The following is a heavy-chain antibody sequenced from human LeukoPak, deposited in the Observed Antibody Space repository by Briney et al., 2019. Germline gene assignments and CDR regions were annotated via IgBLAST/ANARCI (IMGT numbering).Heavy chain of an antibody. CDR1: GYTFTSYD. Sequence: GASVKLSCKASGYTFTSYDINWVRQAPGQGLEWMGWMKPNSGNTGYAQKFQGRVTMTRNTSISTAYMELSSLRSEDTAVYYCARGGSVVAVSSTRNYYYYGMDVWGQGTTVTVSS. V-gene: IGHV1-8*01. D-gene: IGHD2-15*01. CDR2: MKPNSGNT. J-gene: IGHJ6*02. CDR3: ARGGSVVAVSSTRNYYYYGMDV.